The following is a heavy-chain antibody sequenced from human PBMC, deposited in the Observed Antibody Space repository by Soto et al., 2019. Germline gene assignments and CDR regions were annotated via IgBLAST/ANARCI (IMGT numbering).Heavy chain of an antibody. CDR1: GYTFTNYG. Sequence: QVQLVQSGVEVKKPGASVKVSCQASGYTFTNYGITWLRQAPGQGLEWMGWVSAYNRNTIYAQRFQDRVTMTTDTSTRTAYMELRNLKSDDTAIYFCARERQYEPLLYWGQGTLVTVSS. CDR3: ARERQYEPLLY. D-gene: IGHD2-2*01. CDR2: VSAYNRNT. J-gene: IGHJ4*02. V-gene: IGHV1-18*01.